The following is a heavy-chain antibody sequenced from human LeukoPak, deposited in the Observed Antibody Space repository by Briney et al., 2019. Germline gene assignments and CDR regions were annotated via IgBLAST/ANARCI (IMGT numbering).Heavy chain of an antibody. V-gene: IGHV3-30*18. D-gene: IGHD2-2*01. CDR2: ISYDGSNK. CDR1: GFTFSSYG. CDR3: AKVGGYCSSTSCYWDY. J-gene: IGHJ4*02. Sequence: GGSLRLSCAASGFTFSSYGMHWVRQAPGKGLEWVAVISYDGSNKYYADSVKGRFTISRDNSKNTLYLQMNSLRAEDTAVYYCAKVGGYCSSTSCYWDYWGQETLVTVSS.